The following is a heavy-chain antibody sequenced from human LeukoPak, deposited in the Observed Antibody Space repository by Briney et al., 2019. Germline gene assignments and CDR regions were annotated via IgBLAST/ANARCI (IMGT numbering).Heavy chain of an antibody. D-gene: IGHD1-20*01. CDR1: EFSVGSNY. CDR3: ATFGYNWNLGY. Sequence: GGSLRLSCAASEFSVGSNYMTWVRQAPGKGLVWVSRINSDGRDTTYVDSVKGRFTISRDNAKNTVYLQMNSLRAEDTAVYYCATFGYNWNLGYWGQGTLVTVSS. V-gene: IGHV3-74*03. J-gene: IGHJ4*02. CDR2: INSDGRDT.